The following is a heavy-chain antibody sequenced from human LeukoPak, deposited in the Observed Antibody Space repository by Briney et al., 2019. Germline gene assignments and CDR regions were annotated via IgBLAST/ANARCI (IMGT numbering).Heavy chain of an antibody. Sequence: SETLSLTCAVYGGSFSGYYWSWIRQTPGKGLEWIGAITHNGSTNYNPSLKSRVTISVDTSKNQFSLKLSSVTAADTAVYYCARGLRYFDWLSRGGYYFDYWGQGTLVTVSS. J-gene: IGHJ4*02. V-gene: IGHV4-34*01. CDR3: ARGLRYFDWLSRGGYYFDY. CDR2: ITHNGST. CDR1: GGSFSGYY. D-gene: IGHD3-9*01.